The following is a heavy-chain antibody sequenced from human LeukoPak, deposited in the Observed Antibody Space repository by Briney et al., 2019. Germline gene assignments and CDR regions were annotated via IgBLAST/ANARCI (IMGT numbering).Heavy chain of an antibody. D-gene: IGHD1-26*01. CDR3: ARDKVRRQGSYYWPYAFDI. J-gene: IGHJ3*02. V-gene: IGHV1-69*04. Sequence: GASVKVSCKASGYTFTSYGISWVRQAPGQGLEWMGRIIPILGIANYAQKFQGRVTITADKSTSTAYMELSRLRSDDTAVYYCARDKVRRQGSYYWPYAFDIWGQGTMVTVSS. CDR1: GYTFTSYG. CDR2: IIPILGIA.